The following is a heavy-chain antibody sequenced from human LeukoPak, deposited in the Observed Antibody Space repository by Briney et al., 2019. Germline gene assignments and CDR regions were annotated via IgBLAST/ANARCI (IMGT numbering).Heavy chain of an antibody. J-gene: IGHJ4*02. CDR2: ISHNSDST. D-gene: IGHD1-26*01. CDR1: GFTFSTYA. Sequence: PGGSLRLSCAVSGFTFSTYAMSWVRQAPGKGLEWVSAISHNSDSTYYADSVKGRFTISRDNSKSTLYVQMSSLRAEDTAVYYCAKGHSGSYYGALDYWGQGTLVTVSS. CDR3: AKGHSGSYYGALDY. V-gene: IGHV3-23*01.